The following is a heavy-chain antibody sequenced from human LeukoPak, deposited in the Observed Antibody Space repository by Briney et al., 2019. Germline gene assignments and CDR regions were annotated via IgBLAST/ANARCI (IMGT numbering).Heavy chain of an antibody. D-gene: IGHD3-10*01. Sequence: GGSLRLSCAASGLTFSRYSMNWVRQAPGKGLEWVSSISSGSSYIYYVDSVKGRFTVSRDNAKNSLYLQMNSLRAEDTALYFCTRAPRGFGELFGWGQGTLVTVSS. CDR2: ISSGSSYI. J-gene: IGHJ4*02. CDR1: GLTFSRYS. CDR3: TRAPRGFGELFG. V-gene: IGHV3-21*04.